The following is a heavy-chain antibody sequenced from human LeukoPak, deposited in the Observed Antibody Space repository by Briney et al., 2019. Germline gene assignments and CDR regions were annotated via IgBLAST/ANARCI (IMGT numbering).Heavy chain of an antibody. V-gene: IGHV3-30*18. CDR2: ISYDGSNK. D-gene: IGHD6-13*01. CDR3: AKDPDSSSWYLPDY. J-gene: IGHJ4*02. CDR1: GFTFSSYG. Sequence: GGSLRLSCAASGFTFSSYGMHWVRQAPGKGLEWVAVISYDGSNKYYADSVKGRFTISRDNSKNTLYLQMNSLRAEDTAVYYCAKDPDSSSWYLPDYWGQGTLVTVSS.